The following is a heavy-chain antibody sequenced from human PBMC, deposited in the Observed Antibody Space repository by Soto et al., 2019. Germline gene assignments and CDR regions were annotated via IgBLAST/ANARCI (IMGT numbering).Heavy chain of an antibody. CDR3: ARTFDTITYYFDY. V-gene: IGHV3-30-3*01. CDR2: ISFDGNII. D-gene: IGHD3-9*01. J-gene: IGHJ4*02. Sequence: PGGSLRLSCAASAFSFSSYAMHWIRQAPGKGLEWVAVISFDGNIIHYADSVKGRFIISRDNSKNTLYLQMHSLSGEDTAVYYCARTFDTITYYFDYWGQGTLVTVSS. CDR1: AFSFSSYA.